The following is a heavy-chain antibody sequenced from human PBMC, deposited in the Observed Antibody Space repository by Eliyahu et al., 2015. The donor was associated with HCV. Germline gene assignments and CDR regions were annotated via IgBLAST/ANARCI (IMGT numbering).Heavy chain of an antibody. CDR1: GFTFXTYA. J-gene: IGHJ4*02. CDR2: ISGGGGST. CDR3: AKDPFSSGWDPGV. D-gene: IGHD6-19*01. V-gene: IGHV3-23*01. Sequence: EVQLLESGGGLVQPGGSLGLSCAASGFTFXTYAMXWVRQAPGKGLGWVSTISGGGGSTYYADSVKGRVTISRDNPKNTVFLQMSSLRVEDTAVYYCAKDPFSSGWDPGVWGQGTLVTVSS.